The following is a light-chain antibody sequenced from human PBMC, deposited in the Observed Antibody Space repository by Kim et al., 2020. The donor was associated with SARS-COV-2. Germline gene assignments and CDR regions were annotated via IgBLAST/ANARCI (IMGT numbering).Light chain of an antibody. CDR2: RNN. CDR1: SSNIGSNY. CDR3: AAWDDSLSGWV. V-gene: IGLV1-47*01. Sequence: GKRVTISCSGSSSNIGSNYVYWYQQLPGTAPKLLIYRNNQRPSGVPDRFSDSKSDTSASLAISGLRSEDEADYYCAAWDDSLSGWVFGGGTQLTVL. J-gene: IGLJ3*02.